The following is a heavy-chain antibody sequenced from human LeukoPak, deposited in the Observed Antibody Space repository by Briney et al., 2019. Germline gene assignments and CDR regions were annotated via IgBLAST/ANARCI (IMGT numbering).Heavy chain of an antibody. CDR3: ARLARVAAAGSYSYHSLDV. CDR2: IYYSGNT. Sequence: PSETLSLTCAVYGGSFSGYYWSWIRQSPGKGMEWIGFIYYSGNTNYNPSLKSRFTISVDTSKNQFSLRLTSVTAADTAVYYCARLARVAAAGSYSYHSLDVWGQGTTVTVSS. D-gene: IGHD6-13*01. J-gene: IGHJ6*02. V-gene: IGHV4-59*08. CDR1: GGSFSGYY.